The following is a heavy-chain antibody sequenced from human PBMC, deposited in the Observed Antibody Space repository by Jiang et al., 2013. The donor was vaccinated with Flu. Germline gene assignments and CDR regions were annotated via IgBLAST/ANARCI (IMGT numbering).Heavy chain of an antibody. D-gene: IGHD5-24*01. CDR3: ARAATIDGYKQKRIDY. Sequence: GPGLVKPSQTLSLTCTVSGGSISSSNYYWSWIRQHPGKGLEWIGYIYYSGSTYYNPSLKNRVTISVDTSKSQFSLKLSSVTAADTAVYYCARAATIDGYKQKRIDYWGQGALVTVSS. CDR2: IYYSGST. CDR1: GGSISSSNYY. J-gene: IGHJ4*02. V-gene: IGHV4-31*03.